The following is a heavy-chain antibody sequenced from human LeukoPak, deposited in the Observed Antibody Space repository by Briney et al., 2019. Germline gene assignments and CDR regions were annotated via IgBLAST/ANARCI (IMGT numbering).Heavy chain of an antibody. J-gene: IGHJ6*03. Sequence: SEKVSCKASGGTFSSYAISWVRQAPGQGLEWMGGIIPIFGTANYAQKFQGRVTITADESTSTAYMELSSLRSEDTAVYYCARSKPVYCGGECYSFYYYYYYMDVWGKGTTVTISS. CDR3: ARSKPVYCGGECYSFYYYYYYMDV. CDR2: IIPIFGTA. V-gene: IGHV1-69*13. CDR1: GGTFSSYA. D-gene: IGHD2-21*01.